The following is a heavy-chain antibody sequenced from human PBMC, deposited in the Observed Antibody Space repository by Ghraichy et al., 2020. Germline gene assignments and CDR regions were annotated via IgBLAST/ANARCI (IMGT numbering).Heavy chain of an antibody. CDR1: GFTFSSYA. D-gene: IGHD3-22*01. Sequence: GGSLRLSCAASGFTFSSYAMHWVRQAPGKGLEWVAVISYHGINQQYADSVKGRLTISRDNSKNTLYLQMNSLRPEDTAVFYCARDPTGAYDRPEYYFDYWGQGTLVTVSS. CDR2: ISYHGINQ. J-gene: IGHJ4*02. CDR3: ARDPTGAYDRPEYYFDY. V-gene: IGHV3-30-3*01.